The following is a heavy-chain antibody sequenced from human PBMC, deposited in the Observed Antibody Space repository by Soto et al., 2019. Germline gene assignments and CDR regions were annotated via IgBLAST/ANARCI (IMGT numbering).Heavy chain of an antibody. D-gene: IGHD3-10*01. V-gene: IGHV3-30*18. J-gene: IGHJ4*02. CDR1: GFTFSSYG. CDR2: IIYDGSTQ. CDR3: AKDRMGAGVRGYFDY. Sequence: QVQLVESGGGVVQPGRSLRLSCAASGFTFSSYGMHWVRQAPGKGLEWVAVIIYDGSTQYYADSVKGRFTISRDNSKSTLYLQMNSLRAEDTAVYYCAKDRMGAGVRGYFDYWGQGTLVTVSS.